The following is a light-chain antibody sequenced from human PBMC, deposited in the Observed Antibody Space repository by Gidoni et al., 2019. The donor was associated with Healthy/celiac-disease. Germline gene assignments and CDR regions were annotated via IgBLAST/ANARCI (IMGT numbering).Light chain of an antibody. J-gene: IGKJ1*01. CDR2: EAS. Sequence: DIQMTQSPSTLSASVGDRVTITCRASPSISSCLDWYQQKPGKAPKLLIYEASSLQSGVPSRFSGSGSGTDFTLTISSLQPDDFATYYCQQSNSNSWTFGEXTKVEIK. CDR3: QQSNSNSWT. CDR1: PSISSC. V-gene: IGKV1-39*01.